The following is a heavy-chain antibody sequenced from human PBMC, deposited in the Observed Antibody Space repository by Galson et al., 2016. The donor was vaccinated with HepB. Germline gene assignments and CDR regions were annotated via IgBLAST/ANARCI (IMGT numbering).Heavy chain of an antibody. V-gene: IGHV1-3*01. CDR1: GYTFTNYA. CDR2: INAGNGNT. J-gene: IGHJ4*02. D-gene: IGHD6-19*01. Sequence: SVKVSCKASGYTFTNYAMHWVRQAPGQRLEWMGWINAGNGNTKYSRKFQGRVTITRDTSASTAYMELSSLRSEDTAVYYCARDGGSGWSRLWWGQGTLVAVSS. CDR3: ARDGGSGWSRLW.